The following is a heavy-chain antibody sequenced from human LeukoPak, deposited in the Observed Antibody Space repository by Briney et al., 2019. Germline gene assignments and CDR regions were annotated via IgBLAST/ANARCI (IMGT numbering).Heavy chain of an antibody. D-gene: IGHD6-6*01. CDR2: SGHSDGTT. J-gene: IGHJ5*01. Sequence: PGGSLRLSCAASGFTFSSYAMNWARQAPGKGLEWVSSGHSDGTTYYADSVKGRFTISRDNSKNTLSLQMNSLRAEDTAVYYCAKGSRIAARPTIWFDSWGQGTLVTVSS. V-gene: IGHV3-23*01. CDR3: AKGSRIAARPTIWFDS. CDR1: GFTFSSYA.